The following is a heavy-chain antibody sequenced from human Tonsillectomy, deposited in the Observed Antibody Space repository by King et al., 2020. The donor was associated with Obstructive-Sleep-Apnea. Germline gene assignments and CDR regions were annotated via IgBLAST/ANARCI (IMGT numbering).Heavy chain of an antibody. CDR1: GDSIFSNTAA. V-gene: IGHV6-1*01. D-gene: IGHD6-19*01. J-gene: IGHJ4*02. Sequence: VQLQQSGPGLVKPSQTLSLTCSLSGDSIFSNTAAWHWIRQSPSSGVVWLGRAYYRPTWYKEYAGSVKSRITINPDTSKNQFSLLLNSVTPEDTAVYYCARDADPLRSGWFAYFDYWGRGTLVTVSS. CDR2: AYYRPTWYK. CDR3: ARDADPLRSGWFAYFDY.